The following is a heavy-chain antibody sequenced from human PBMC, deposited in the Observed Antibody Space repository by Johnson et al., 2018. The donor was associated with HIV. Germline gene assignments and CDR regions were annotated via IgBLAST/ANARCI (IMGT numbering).Heavy chain of an antibody. V-gene: IGHV3-66*01. D-gene: IGHD2-15*01. J-gene: IGHJ3*02. Sequence: VQLVESGGGLVQPGGSLRLSCAASGFTVSSNYMSLVRQAPGKGLEWVSVIYSGGSTYYADSVKGRFTISRDNSKNTLYLQMNSLRAEDTAVYYCAREAYCSGGSCYDAFDIWGQGTMVTVSS. CDR3: AREAYCSGGSCYDAFDI. CDR1: GFTVSSNY. CDR2: IYSGGST.